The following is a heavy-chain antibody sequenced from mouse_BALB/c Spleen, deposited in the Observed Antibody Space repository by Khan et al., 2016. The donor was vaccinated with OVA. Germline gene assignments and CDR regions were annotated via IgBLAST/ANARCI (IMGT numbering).Heavy chain of an antibody. CDR3: ARDMGLLRLDY. J-gene: IGHJ3*01. V-gene: IGHV7-3*02. Sequence: EVELVESGGGLVQPGGSLRLSCAASGFTFSDYYMTWVRQPPGKALEWLGFIRNERYGYTAEYDASVKGRFTISRDNFQSILYLQMNILRPEDSANYVCARDMGLLRLDYWGQGTLVTVSA. D-gene: IGHD1-2*01. CDR1: GFTFSDYY. CDR2: IRNERYGYTA.